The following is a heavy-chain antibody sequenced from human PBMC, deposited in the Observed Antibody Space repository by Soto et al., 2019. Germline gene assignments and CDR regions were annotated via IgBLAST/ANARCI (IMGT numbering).Heavy chain of an antibody. CDR1: GDTFSRYA. CDR2: VIPLFRTT. Sequence: QVQLVQSGAEVKKPGSSVKVSCKASGDTFSRYAITWVRQAPGQGLEWMGGVIPLFRTTNYAQKFQGRVTITADESTTIAYIELSDLRSEETAVYYCVPLQPSAIVGRPGVDVWGQGTTVTVSS. J-gene: IGHJ6*02. D-gene: IGHD6-6*01. V-gene: IGHV1-69*01. CDR3: VPLQPSAIVGRPGVDV.